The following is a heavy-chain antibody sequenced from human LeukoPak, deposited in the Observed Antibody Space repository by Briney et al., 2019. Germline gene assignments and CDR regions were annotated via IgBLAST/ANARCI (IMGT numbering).Heavy chain of an antibody. CDR3: ARRPAPFDLLLFAFDI. J-gene: IGHJ3*02. V-gene: IGHV4-39*01. CDR2: IYYIGNT. CDR1: GGSISSNSHY. Sequence: SETLSLTCSVSGGSISSNSHYWGWIRQPPGKGLEWIGSIYYIGNTYYNPSLKSRVNISVDTSKNQFSLKLSSVTAADTAVYYCARRPAPFDLLLFAFDIWGQGTMVTVSS. D-gene: IGHD3-16*02.